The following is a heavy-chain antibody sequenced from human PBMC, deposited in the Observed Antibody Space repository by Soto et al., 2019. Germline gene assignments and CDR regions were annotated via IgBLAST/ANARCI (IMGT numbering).Heavy chain of an antibody. Sequence: GGSLRLSCVASGFTFNIYWMHWVRQAPGKGLEWVSRIDNDGSATTYADSVKGRFTISRDNAKNTLFLQMNTLRVDDTAVYYCARDNLNSDWGQGTLVTGSS. J-gene: IGHJ4*02. D-gene: IGHD1-1*01. CDR3: ARDNLNSD. CDR1: GFTFNIYW. CDR2: IDNDGSAT. V-gene: IGHV3-74*01.